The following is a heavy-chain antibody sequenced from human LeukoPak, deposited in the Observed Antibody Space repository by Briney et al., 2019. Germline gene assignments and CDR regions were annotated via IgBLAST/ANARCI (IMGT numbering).Heavy chain of an antibody. V-gene: IGHV7-4-1*02. J-gene: IGHJ4*02. CDR2: INTNTGNP. CDR1: GYTFTKYA. D-gene: IGHD3-10*01. Sequence: ASVKVSCKTSGYTFTKYAINWVRQAPGQGLEWMGWINTNTGNPTYAQGFTGRFVFSLDTSVSTAYLQISSLKAEDTAVYYCARDLPGAGDWGQGTLVTVSS. CDR3: ARDLPGAGD.